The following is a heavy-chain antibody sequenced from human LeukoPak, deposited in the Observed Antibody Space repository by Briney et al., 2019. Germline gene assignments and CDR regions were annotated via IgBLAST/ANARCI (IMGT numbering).Heavy chain of an antibody. V-gene: IGHV3-30*18. D-gene: IGHD1-1*01. CDR1: GFIFSNYG. CDR2: VSYDGSNK. Sequence: GKSLRLSCAASGFIFSNYGMHWVRQAPGKGLEWVAVVSYDGSNKYYADSVKGRFTISRDNSKNTLSLQMSSLRAEDTAVYYCAKAETMTQRGYYDYWGQGTLVTVSS. CDR3: AKAETMTQRGYYDY. J-gene: IGHJ4*02.